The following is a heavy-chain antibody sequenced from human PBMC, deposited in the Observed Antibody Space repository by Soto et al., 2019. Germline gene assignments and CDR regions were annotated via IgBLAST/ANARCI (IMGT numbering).Heavy chain of an antibody. V-gene: IGHV1-3*01. CDR1: GCTFTSYA. Sequence: ASVKVSCKASGCTFTSYAIHWVRQAPGQRLEWMGWINAGNGNTKYSQKFQGRVTITRDTSASTAYMELSSLRSEDTAVYYCARGRWDIVVVPAALDYWGQGTLVTVSS. J-gene: IGHJ4*02. CDR3: ARGRWDIVVVPAALDY. D-gene: IGHD2-2*01. CDR2: INAGNGNT.